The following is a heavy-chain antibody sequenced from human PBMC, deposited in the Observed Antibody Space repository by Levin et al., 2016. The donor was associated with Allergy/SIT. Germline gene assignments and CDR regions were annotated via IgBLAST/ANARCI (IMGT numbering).Heavy chain of an antibody. CDR3: ARSGGSGTDDY. Sequence: VRQAPGKGLEWVAVISYDGSNKYYADSVKGRFTISRDNSKNSLYLQMNSLRAEDTAVYYCARSGGSGTDDYWGQGTLVTVSS. V-gene: IGHV3-30-3*01. J-gene: IGHJ4*02. CDR2: ISYDGSNK. D-gene: IGHD3-10*01.